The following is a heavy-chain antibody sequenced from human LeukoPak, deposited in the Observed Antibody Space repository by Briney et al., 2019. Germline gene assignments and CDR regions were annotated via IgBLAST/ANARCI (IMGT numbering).Heavy chain of an antibody. J-gene: IGHJ4*02. Sequence: TGGSLRLSCAASGFTFSESAIHWVRQASGKGLEWVGRIRSKAGNYATLYGASVKGRFTISRDDSKNMSFLQMNSLTTEDAAVYYCTRPFYGSGSYPEFWGRGTLVTVSS. V-gene: IGHV3-73*01. CDR2: IRSKAGNYAT. CDR3: TRPFYGSGSYPEF. CDR1: GFTFSESA. D-gene: IGHD3-10*01.